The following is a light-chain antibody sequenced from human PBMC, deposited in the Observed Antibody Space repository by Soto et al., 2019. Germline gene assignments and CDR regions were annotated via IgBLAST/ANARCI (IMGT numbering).Light chain of an antibody. CDR1: TNDVGGFNY. V-gene: IGLV2-8*01. Sequence: QSALTQPPSASGSAGQSVTISCTGPTNDVGGFNYVSWYQQHPGRVPKLIIYEVDKRPSGVPDRFSGSKSGNTASLTVSGLQADDEADYCCTSYAGNSNYVFGTGTKVTVL. J-gene: IGLJ1*01. CDR3: TSYAGNSNYV. CDR2: EVD.